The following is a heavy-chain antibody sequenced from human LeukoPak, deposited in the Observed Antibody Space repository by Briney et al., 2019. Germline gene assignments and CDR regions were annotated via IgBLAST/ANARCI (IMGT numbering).Heavy chain of an antibody. CDR1: GGSISSGGYS. Sequence: SETLSLTCAVSGGSISSGGYSWSWIRQPPGKGLEWIGYIYHSGSTYYNPSLKSRVTISVDRSKNQFSLKLSSVTAADTAVYYCARRGGPFDYWGQGTLVTVSS. CDR3: ARRGGPFDY. V-gene: IGHV4-30-2*01. CDR2: IYHSGST. J-gene: IGHJ4*02.